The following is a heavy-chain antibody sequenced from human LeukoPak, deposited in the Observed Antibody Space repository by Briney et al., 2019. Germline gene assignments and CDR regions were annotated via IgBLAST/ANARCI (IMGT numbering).Heavy chain of an antibody. D-gene: IGHD3-16*01. Sequence: SETLSLTCTVSGGSIGSYYWSWIRQPPGKGLGWIGYIYYSGSTNYNPSLKSRVTISVDTSKNQFSLKLSSVTAADTAVYYCARVFDYKGYGAGDAFDIWGQGTMVTVSS. CDR1: GGSIGSYY. V-gene: IGHV4-59*01. CDR3: ARVFDYKGYGAGDAFDI. CDR2: IYYSGST. J-gene: IGHJ3*02.